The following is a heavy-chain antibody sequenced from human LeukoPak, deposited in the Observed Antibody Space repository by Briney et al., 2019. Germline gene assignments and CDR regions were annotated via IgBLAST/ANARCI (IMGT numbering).Heavy chain of an antibody. D-gene: IGHD3-22*01. CDR2: IIPILGIA. CDR3: ASYYYDSSGYPDY. V-gene: IGHV1-69*04. Sequence: GSSVKVSCKASGGTFSSYAISWVRQAPGQGLEWMGRIIPILGIANYAQKFQGRVTITADKSTSTAYMELSSLRSEDTAVYYCASYYYDSSGYPDYWGQGTLVTVSS. CDR1: GGTFSSYA. J-gene: IGHJ4*02.